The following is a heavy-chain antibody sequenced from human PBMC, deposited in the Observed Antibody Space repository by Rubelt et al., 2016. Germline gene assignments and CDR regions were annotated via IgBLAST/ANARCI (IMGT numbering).Heavy chain of an antibody. CDR1: GGSISRSTYY. D-gene: IGHD2-15*01. CDR3: ARLIIATHPDY. Sequence: QLQLQEAGPGRVNPSETLSLTCAVSGGSISRSTYYWAWIRQPPGKGLEWIGNIYYSGSTYYNPSLKSRVTISVDTSKNQFSLKLGSVTAADTAGYYCARLIIATHPDYWGQGTLVTVSS. CDR2: IYYSGST. V-gene: IGHV4-39*01. J-gene: IGHJ4*02.